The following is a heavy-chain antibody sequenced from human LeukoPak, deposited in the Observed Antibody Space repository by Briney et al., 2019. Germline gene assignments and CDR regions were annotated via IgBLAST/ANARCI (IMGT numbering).Heavy chain of an antibody. CDR3: ARDFSDDSSGYYGELDY. D-gene: IGHD3-22*01. J-gene: IGHJ4*02. CDR1: GFSFDTSW. CDR2: IKQDGGEK. V-gene: IGHV3-7*01. Sequence: GGSLRLSCAASGFSFDTSWMSWVRQAPGEGLEWVANIKQDGGEKYYVDSVKGRFTISRDNAKNSLYLQMNSLRAEDTAVYYCARDFSDDSSGYYGELDYWGQGTLVTVSS.